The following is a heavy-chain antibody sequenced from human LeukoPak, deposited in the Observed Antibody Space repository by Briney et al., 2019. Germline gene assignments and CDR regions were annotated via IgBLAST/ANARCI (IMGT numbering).Heavy chain of an antibody. J-gene: IGHJ3*02. V-gene: IGHV3-21*06. D-gene: IGHD5/OR15-5a*01. CDR2: ISNSSSYI. CDR3: ARGSSSTGAFDI. Sequence: GGSLRLSCAASGFTFRSYSMNWIRQAPGKGLEWVSSISNSSSYIYYADSVKGRFTISRDNAKNSLYLQVNSLRAEDTAVYYCARGSSSTGAFDIWGQGTMITVSS. CDR1: GFTFRSYS.